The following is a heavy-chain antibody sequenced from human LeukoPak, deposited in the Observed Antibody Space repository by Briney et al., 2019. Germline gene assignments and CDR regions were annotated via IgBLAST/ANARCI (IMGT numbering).Heavy chain of an antibody. J-gene: IGHJ1*01. CDR1: GFTFSSYE. Sequence: PGGSLRLSCAASGFTFSSYEMNWVRQAPGKGLEWVSSISISGNYIYYADSLKGRFTISRDNAKNSLYLQMNSLRADDTAVYFCASAQGGVILPDYFHLWGKGNRVSV. CDR2: ISISGNYI. D-gene: IGHD3-16*02. V-gene: IGHV3-21*01. CDR3: ASAQGGVILPDYFHL.